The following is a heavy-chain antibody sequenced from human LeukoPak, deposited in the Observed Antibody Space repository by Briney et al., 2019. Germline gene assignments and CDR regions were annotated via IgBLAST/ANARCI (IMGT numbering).Heavy chain of an antibody. D-gene: IGHD6-19*01. J-gene: IGHJ3*02. CDR1: GYTFTDDG. Sequence: ASVKVSCKASGYTFTDDGIAWVRQAPGQGLERMGWIGPYDGHTDYAPRLQGRVTMTTDTSTSTVFMELRSLTSDDTAVYYCARDPAYSSGWRDAFDIWGQGTMVTVSS. CDR3: ARDPAYSSGWRDAFDI. V-gene: IGHV1-18*01. CDR2: IGPYDGHT.